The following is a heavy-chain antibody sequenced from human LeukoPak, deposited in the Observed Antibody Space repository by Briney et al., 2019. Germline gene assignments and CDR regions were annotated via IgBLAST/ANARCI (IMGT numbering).Heavy chain of an antibody. V-gene: IGHV4-34*01. J-gene: IGHJ5*02. D-gene: IGHD2-21*02. CDR1: GGSFSGYY. CDR3: ARKARGVTARYNWFDP. Sequence: SETLSLTCAVYGGSFSGYYWSWIRQPPGKGLEWIGEINHSGSTNYNPSLKSRVTISVDTSKNQFSLKLSSVTAADTAVYYCARKARGVTARYNWFDPWGQGTLVTVSS. CDR2: INHSGST.